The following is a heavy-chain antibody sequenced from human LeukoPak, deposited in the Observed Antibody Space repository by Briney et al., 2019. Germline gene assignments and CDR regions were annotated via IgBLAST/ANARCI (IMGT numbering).Heavy chain of an antibody. CDR1: GFTFSSYW. CDR2: IKQDGGEK. D-gene: IGHD6-19*01. J-gene: IGHJ4*02. Sequence: PGGSLRLSCAASGFTFSSYWMSWVRQAPGKGLEWVANIKQDGGEKYYVDSVKGRFTISRDNAKNSLYLQMNSLRVEDTAFYYCAKDNRRHYTSGPNPDSLHWGQGALVTVSS. V-gene: IGHV3-7*03. CDR3: AKDNRRHYTSGPNPDSLH.